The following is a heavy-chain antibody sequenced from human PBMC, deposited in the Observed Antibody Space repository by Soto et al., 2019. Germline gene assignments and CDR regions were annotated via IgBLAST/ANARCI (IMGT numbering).Heavy chain of an antibody. CDR1: EFTVSSNY. CDR3: ARGGEWLVLSWFDP. D-gene: IGHD6-19*01. CDR2: IYSGGST. Sequence: EVQLVESGGGLVQPGGSLRLSCAASEFTVSSNYMSWVRQAPGKGLEWVSVIYSGGSTYYADSVKGRFTISRDNSKNTLYLQMNSLRAEDTAVYYCARGGEWLVLSWFDPWGQGTLVTVSS. V-gene: IGHV3-66*01. J-gene: IGHJ5*02.